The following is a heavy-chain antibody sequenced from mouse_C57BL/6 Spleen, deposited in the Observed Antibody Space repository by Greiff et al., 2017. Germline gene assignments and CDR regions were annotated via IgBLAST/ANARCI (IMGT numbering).Heavy chain of an antibody. CDR3: ARGEGDIYAMDY. CDR1: GYTFTSYW. D-gene: IGHD2-13*01. CDR2: IDPSDSYT. J-gene: IGHJ4*01. Sequence: QVQLQQPGAELVMPGASVKLSCKASGYTFTSYWMHWVKQRPGQGLEWIGEIDPSDSYTNYNQKFKGKSTLTVDKSSSTAYMRLSSLTSADSAVYYCARGEGDIYAMDYWGQGTSLTVSS. V-gene: IGHV1-69*01.